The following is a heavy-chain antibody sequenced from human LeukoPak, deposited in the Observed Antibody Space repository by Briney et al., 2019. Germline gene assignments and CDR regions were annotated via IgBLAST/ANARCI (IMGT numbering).Heavy chain of an antibody. CDR1: GFTFSSYA. CDR3: ARDPRWPGIKFFDY. Sequence: GGSLRLSCAASGFTFSSYAMSWVRQAPGKGLEWVSGISYSGGSTDYADSVKGRFTISRDNSKNTLSLQMNSLRAEDTAVYYCARDPRWPGIKFFDYWGQGTLLTVSS. V-gene: IGHV3-23*01. CDR2: ISYSGGST. J-gene: IGHJ4*02. D-gene: IGHD4-23*01.